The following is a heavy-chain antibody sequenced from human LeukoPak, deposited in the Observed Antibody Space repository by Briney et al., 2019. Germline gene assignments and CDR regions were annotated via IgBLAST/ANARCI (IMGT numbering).Heavy chain of an antibody. CDR3: AKEQQLVAAFDI. Sequence: GGSLRLSCAASGFTFSDYYMSWIRQAPGKGLEWLSYISSSGSTIYYADSVEGRFTISRDNAKNSLSLQMNSLRAEDTAVYYCAKEQQLVAAFDIWGQGTMVTVSS. J-gene: IGHJ3*02. CDR2: ISSSGSTI. CDR1: GFTFSDYY. V-gene: IGHV3-11*01. D-gene: IGHD6-6*01.